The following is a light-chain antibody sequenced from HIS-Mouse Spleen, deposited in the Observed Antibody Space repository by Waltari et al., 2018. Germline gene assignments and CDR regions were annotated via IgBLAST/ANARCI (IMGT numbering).Light chain of an antibody. CDR2: VDS. CDR3: YSTDSSGNHRV. V-gene: IGLV3-10*01. J-gene: IGLJ2*01. CDR1: ALPKKY. Sequence: SYELTQPPSVSVSPGQTARITCSGDALPKKYAYWYQQKSGQAPVLVNYVDSKRPPGIPEGFSGASSGTMATLTISGAQVEDEADYYCYSTDSSGNHRVFGGGTKLTVL.